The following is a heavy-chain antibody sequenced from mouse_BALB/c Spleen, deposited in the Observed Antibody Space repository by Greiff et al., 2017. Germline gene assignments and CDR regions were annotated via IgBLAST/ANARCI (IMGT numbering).Heavy chain of an antibody. Sequence: EVQGVESGGGLVKPGGSLKLSCAASGFAFSSYDMSWVRQTPEKRLEWVAYISSGGGSTYYPDTVKGRFTISRDNAKNTLYLQMSSLKSEDTAMYYLARKYDYDLYFDYWGQGTTLTVSS. V-gene: IGHV5-12-1*01. J-gene: IGHJ2*01. CDR3: ARKYDYDLYFDY. CDR1: GFAFSSYD. CDR2: ISSGGGST. D-gene: IGHD2-4*01.